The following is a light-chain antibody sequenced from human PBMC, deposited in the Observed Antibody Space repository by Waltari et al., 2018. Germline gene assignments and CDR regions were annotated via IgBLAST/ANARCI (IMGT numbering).Light chain of an antibody. J-gene: IGKJ5*01. Sequence: DIVMTQTPESLAVSLGERATINCKSSQSVLSTSNRKTNLAWYMQKPGLTPRLVINRASTRASGVPDRFSGSGSGTDFTLTVSSLQAEDVAVYYCHQYYIPPLTFGQGTRLEIK. CDR1: QSVLSTSNRKTN. V-gene: IGKV4-1*01. CDR2: RAS. CDR3: HQYYIPPLT.